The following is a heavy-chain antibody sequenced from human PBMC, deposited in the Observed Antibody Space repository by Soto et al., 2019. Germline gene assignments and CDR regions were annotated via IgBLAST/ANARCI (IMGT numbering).Heavy chain of an antibody. Sequence: SETLSLTCTVSGGSISSYYWGWIRQPPGKGLEWIGSIYYSGSTYYNPSLKSRVTISVDTSKNQFSLKLSSVTAADTAVYYCARHGYGSGSYNYGMDVWGQGTTVTVSS. D-gene: IGHD3-10*01. V-gene: IGHV4-39*01. CDR3: ARHGYGSGSYNYGMDV. J-gene: IGHJ6*02. CDR2: IYYSGST. CDR1: GGSISSYY.